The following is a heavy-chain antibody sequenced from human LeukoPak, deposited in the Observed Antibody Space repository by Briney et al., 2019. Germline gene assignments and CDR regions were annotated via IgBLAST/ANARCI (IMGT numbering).Heavy chain of an antibody. V-gene: IGHV4-38-2*02. CDR1: GESISGYY. CDR2: IFHSGST. D-gene: IGHD6-13*01. CDR3: ARDVVAAPGTWDY. Sequence: SETLSLTCTVSGESISGYYWSWIRQPPGKGLEWIGSIFHSGSTYYNPSLKSRVTISVDTSKNQFSLKLSSVTAADTAVYYCARDVVAAPGTWDYWGQGTLVTVSS. J-gene: IGHJ4*02.